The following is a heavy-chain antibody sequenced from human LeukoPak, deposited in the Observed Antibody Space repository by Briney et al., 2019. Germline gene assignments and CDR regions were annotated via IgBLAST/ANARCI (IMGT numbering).Heavy chain of an antibody. V-gene: IGHV3-23*01. CDR2: IAADGAS. CDR1: DSSFRNHD. D-gene: IGHD3-10*01. J-gene: IGHJ4*02. CDR3: AKGPNFGSWRAVDY. Sequence: GGSLRLSCAASDSSFRNHDMSWVRQTSETGLEWVSSIAADGASWYADSVRGRFTISRGKSQNILYLQMNSLRADDTAIYYCAKGPNFGSWRAVDYWGQGSLVTVSS.